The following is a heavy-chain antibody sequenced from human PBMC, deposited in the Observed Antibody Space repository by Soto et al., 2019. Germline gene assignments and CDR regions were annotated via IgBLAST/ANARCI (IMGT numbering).Heavy chain of an antibody. CDR2: ISWNSGSI. CDR1: GFTFDDYA. D-gene: IGHD6-6*01. J-gene: IGHJ4*02. Sequence: GGSLRLSCAASGFTFDDYAMHWVRQAPGKGLEWVSGISWNSGSIGYADSVKGRFTISRDNAKNSLYLQMNGLRAEDTALYYCAKDNHYSSSSYLDYWGQGTLVTVSS. CDR3: AKDNHYSSSSYLDY. V-gene: IGHV3-9*01.